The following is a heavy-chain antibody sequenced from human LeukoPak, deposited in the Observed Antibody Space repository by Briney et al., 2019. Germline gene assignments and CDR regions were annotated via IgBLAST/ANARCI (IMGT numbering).Heavy chain of an antibody. J-gene: IGHJ4*02. CDR1: GFTFSNYA. CDR2: ISGSGGST. D-gene: IGHD3-22*01. V-gene: IGHV3-23*01. CDR3: AKAGPWYYYDSSGYYGDFDY. Sequence: QPGGSLRLSCAASGFTFSNYAMSWVRQAPGKVLEWVSAISGSGGSTYSEDSVKGRFTISRDNSKNTLYLQMNSLRAEDTAVYYCAKAGPWYYYDSSGYYGDFDYWGQGTLVTVSS.